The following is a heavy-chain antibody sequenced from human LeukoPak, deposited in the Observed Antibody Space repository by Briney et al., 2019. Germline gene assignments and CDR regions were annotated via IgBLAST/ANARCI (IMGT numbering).Heavy chain of an antibody. J-gene: IGHJ4*02. CDR3: ASRYLWKGGRFDY. Sequence: GASVKVSCKASGYTFTGYYMHWVRQAPGQGLEWMGWINPNSGGTNYAQKFQGRVTISVDTSKNQFSLKLSSVTAADTAVYHCASRYLWKGGRFDYWGQGTLVTVSS. D-gene: IGHD1-1*01. CDR1: GYTFTGYY. CDR2: INPNSGGT. V-gene: IGHV1-2*02.